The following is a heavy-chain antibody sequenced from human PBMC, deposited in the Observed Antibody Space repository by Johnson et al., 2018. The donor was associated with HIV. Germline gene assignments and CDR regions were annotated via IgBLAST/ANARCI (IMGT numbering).Heavy chain of an antibody. CDR1: GFTFSSYA. CDR3: VRRFYDSSAFDI. V-gene: IGHV3-30*02. D-gene: IGHD3-22*01. Sequence: QVQLVESGGGVVQPGGSLRLSCAASGFTFSSYAMHWVRQAPGKGLEWVAFIRYDGSNKYFTDSVSGRFTISRDNSRNTLFLQMNSLRAEDTGVYYCVRRFYDSSAFDIWGQGTLVTVSS. J-gene: IGHJ3*02. CDR2: IRYDGSNK.